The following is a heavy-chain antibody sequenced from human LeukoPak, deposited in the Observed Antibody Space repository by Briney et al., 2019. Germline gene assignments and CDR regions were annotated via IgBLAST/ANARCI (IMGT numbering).Heavy chain of an antibody. CDR1: GGSFSGYY. D-gene: IGHD3-3*01. J-gene: IGHJ4*02. CDR2: INHSGST. V-gene: IGHV4-34*01. Sequence: SETLSLTCAVYGGSFSGYYWSWIRQPPGKGLEWIGEINHSGSTNHNPSLKSRVTISVDTSKNQFSLKLSSVTAADTAVYYCARVRSITIFGVVRYYFDYWGQGTLVTVSS. CDR3: ARVRSITIFGVVRYYFDY.